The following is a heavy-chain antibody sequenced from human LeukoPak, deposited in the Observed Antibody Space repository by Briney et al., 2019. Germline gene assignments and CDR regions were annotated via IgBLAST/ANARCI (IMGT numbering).Heavy chain of an antibody. CDR2: ISGSGSST. V-gene: IGHV3-23*01. Sequence: GGSLRLSCAASGFTLSTYAMSWVRQAPGKGLECVSTISGSGSSTYYADSVKGRFTISRDSSKNTLYLQMNSLRAEDTAVYYCAKGREAYSGSYTPFDCWGQGTLVTVSS. CDR1: GFTLSTYA. CDR3: AKGREAYSGSYTPFDC. D-gene: IGHD1-26*01. J-gene: IGHJ4*02.